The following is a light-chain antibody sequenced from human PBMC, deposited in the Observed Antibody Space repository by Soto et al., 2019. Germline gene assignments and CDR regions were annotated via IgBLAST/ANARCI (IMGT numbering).Light chain of an antibody. V-gene: IGKV3-11*01. J-gene: IGKJ2*02. CDR1: QSVSSY. Sequence: EIVLTQSPGTLSLSPGEGATLSCRASQSVSSYLAWYQQKPGQAPRLLIYNASKRASGIPARFSGSGSGTDFTITISSLEAEDFAVYYCQQRSNWPSTFGQGTKLEIK. CDR2: NAS. CDR3: QQRSNWPST.